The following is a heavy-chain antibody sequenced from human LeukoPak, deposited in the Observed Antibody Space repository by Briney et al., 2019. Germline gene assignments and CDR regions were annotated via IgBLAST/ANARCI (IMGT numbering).Heavy chain of an antibody. CDR1: GNNFATHW. CDR3: ARTNYYETSGWASGLSPFDM. V-gene: IGHV5-51*01. CDR2: IYPVDSDT. Sequence: GESLKISCKGSGNNFATHWIAWVRQPPGKGLEWIGVIYPVDSDTRYSPTFQGQVTISVDKSTSTAYLQWSSLKASDTAIYYCARTNYYETSGWASGLSPFDMWGRGTMVTVSS. J-gene: IGHJ3*02. D-gene: IGHD3-22*01.